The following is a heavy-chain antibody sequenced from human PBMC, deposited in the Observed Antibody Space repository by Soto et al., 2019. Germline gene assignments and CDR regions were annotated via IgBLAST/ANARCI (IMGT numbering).Heavy chain of an antibody. CDR2: IMPIFRTP. V-gene: IGHV1-69*12. Sequence: QVQLEQSGAEVKKPGSSVKVSCKASGGTFSTSAISWVRQAPGQGLEWMGGIMPIFRTPDYAQKFQGRVTITADESTSTANMELSGLKSDDTAVYYCARDKDRQQLGGNYYYILDVWGQGTTVTVSS. D-gene: IGHD3-3*02. CDR3: ARDKDRQQLGGNYYYILDV. J-gene: IGHJ6*02. CDR1: GGTFSTSA.